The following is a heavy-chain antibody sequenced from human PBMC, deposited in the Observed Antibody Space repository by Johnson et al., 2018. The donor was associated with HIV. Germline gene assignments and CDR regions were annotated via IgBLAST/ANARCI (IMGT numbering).Heavy chain of an antibody. CDR1: GFTFSSYA. V-gene: IGHV3-30-3*01. CDR3: ARAPNYYYDSSGYGGSFDI. J-gene: IGHJ3*02. Sequence: VQLVESGGGVVQPGRSLRLSCAASGFTFSSYAMHWVRQAPGKGLEWVAVISYDGSNKYYADSVKGRFTISRDNSKNTLYLQMNSLRAEDTAVYYCARAPNYYYDSSGYGGSFDIWGQGTMVTVSS. CDR2: ISYDGSNK. D-gene: IGHD3-22*01.